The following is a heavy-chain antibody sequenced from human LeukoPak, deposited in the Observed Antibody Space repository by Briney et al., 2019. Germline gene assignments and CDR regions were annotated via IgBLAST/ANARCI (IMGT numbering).Heavy chain of an antibody. Sequence: PAEPLSHPCGLSPLSISDYYMSLIRQPPGQGPERVSYISSSGTTIYYADSVKGRFTISRDNAKNSLYLQMNSLRAEETAVYYCARDGSNWSLGYWGQGTLVTVSS. CDR2: ISSSGTTI. CDR3: ARDGSNWSLGY. J-gene: IGHJ4*02. D-gene: IGHD1-20*01. V-gene: IGHV3-11*04. CDR1: PLSISDYY.